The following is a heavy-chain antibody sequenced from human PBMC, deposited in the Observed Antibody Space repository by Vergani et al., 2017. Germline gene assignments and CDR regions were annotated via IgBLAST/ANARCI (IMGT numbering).Heavy chain of an antibody. CDR3: ARENQQQQPEYYFDY. V-gene: IGHV4-30-4*01. CDR2: IYYSGST. D-gene: IGHD6-13*01. J-gene: IGHJ4*01. CDR1: GGSISSGDYY. Sequence: QVQLQESGPGLVKPSQTLSLTCTVSGGSISSGDYYWSWLRRPPGKGLEWIGYIYYSGSTYYNQSLKSRVTISVDTSKNQFSLKLSSVTAADTAVYYCARENQQQQPEYYFDYWGQRTLVAVSA.